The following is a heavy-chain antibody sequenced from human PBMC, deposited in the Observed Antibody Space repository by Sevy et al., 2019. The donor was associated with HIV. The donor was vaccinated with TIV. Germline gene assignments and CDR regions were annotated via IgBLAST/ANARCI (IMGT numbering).Heavy chain of an antibody. V-gene: IGHV3-30*04. CDR1: GFTFSRYS. Sequence: GGFLRLSCAASGFTFSRYSMHWVRQAPGKGLEWVATISFDASNKHYEDSVKGRFTISRDNFQNSLFLQMNSLRLEDTAVYYCALERLSSDVAEYFQNWGQGTLVTVSS. D-gene: IGHD1-1*01. CDR2: ISFDASNK. CDR3: ALERLSSDVAEYFQN. J-gene: IGHJ1*01.